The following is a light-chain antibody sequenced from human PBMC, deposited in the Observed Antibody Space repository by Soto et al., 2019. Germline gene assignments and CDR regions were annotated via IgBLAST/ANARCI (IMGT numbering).Light chain of an antibody. V-gene: IGKV1-5*03. J-gene: IGKJ1*01. CDR2: KAS. CDR1: QSISSW. Sequence: DIQMTQPPSTLSAFLGDRVTLTCRASQSISSWLAWYQQKPGKAPKLLIYKASSLESGVPSRFSGSGSGTEFTLTISSLQPDDFETYYCQQYNSYPWTFGQGTKVDIK. CDR3: QQYNSYPWT.